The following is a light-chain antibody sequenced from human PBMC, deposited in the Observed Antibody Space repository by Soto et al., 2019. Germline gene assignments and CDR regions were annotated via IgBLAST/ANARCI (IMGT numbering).Light chain of an antibody. CDR3: QKYDGVPLT. V-gene: IGKV1-27*01. Sequence: DIQMTQSPSSLSASLGDRVTITCRASQDIAKSLAWYQQRPGKVPKLLIYGASTLKSGVASRFSGSGSGTYFTLTISSLQPEDVATYYCQKYDGVPLTFGGGTKVEIK. CDR2: GAS. CDR1: QDIAKS. J-gene: IGKJ4*01.